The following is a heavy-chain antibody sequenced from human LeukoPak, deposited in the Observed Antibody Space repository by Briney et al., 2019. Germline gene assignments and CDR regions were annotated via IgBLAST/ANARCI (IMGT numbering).Heavy chain of an antibody. J-gene: IGHJ4*02. D-gene: IGHD6-13*01. Sequence: SETLSLTCTVSGGFISSYYWSWIRQPPGKGLEWIGYIYYSGSTNYNPSLKSRVTISVDTSKNQFSLKLSSVTAADTAVYYCARADYSSSWYFDYWGQGTLVTVSS. CDR1: GGFISSYY. CDR2: IYYSGST. CDR3: ARADYSSSWYFDY. V-gene: IGHV4-59*01.